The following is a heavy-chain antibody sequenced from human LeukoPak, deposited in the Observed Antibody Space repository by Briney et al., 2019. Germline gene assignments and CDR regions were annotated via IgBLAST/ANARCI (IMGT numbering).Heavy chain of an antibody. V-gene: IGHV1-46*01. CDR1: GYTFTSYY. CDR3: ARAYSGYSIDF. D-gene: IGHD3-22*01. Sequence: ASVKVSCKASGYTFTSYYMHWVRQAPGHELVWMGIIYPSGGGTTYAQKFQGRVTMTRDTSTSTVYMELSSLTSDDTAVYYCARAYSGYSIDFWGQGTLVTVSS. J-gene: IGHJ4*02. CDR2: IYPSGGGT.